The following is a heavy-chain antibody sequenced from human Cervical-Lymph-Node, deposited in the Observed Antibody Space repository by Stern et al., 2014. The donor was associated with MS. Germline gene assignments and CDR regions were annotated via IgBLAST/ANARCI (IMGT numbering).Heavy chain of an antibody. D-gene: IGHD6-19*01. Sequence: EMQLVESGGGLVQPGGSMRLPCAASGFTFSSYAMSWVRQAPGKGLEWVAAINARGDSTYYGESVKGRFTISRDNSKRTLYLQMNSLRAEDTAVYYCAKEGSSIHFDYWGQGTLVAVSS. CDR1: GFTFSSYA. CDR2: INARGDST. J-gene: IGHJ4*02. V-gene: IGHV3-23*04. CDR3: AKEGSSIHFDY.